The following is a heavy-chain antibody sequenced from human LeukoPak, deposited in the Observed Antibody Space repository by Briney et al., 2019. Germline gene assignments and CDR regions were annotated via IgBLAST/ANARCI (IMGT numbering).Heavy chain of an antibody. CDR2: ISGSGSYI. CDR3: ARGLGSGDYVANAFDF. D-gene: IGHD4-17*01. J-gene: IGHJ3*01. V-gene: IGHV3-21*01. CDR1: GFIFSSYA. Sequence: GGSLRLSCATSGFIFSSYAMNWVRQAPGKGLEWVSSISGSGSYIHYADSMKGRFTISRDNAKKSVYLHMSRLRAEDTAVYYCARGLGSGDYVANAFDFWGRGTTVSVS.